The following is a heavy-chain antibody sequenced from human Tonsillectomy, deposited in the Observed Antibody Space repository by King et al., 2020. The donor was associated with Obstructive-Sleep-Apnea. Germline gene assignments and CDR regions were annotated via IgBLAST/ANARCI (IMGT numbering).Heavy chain of an antibody. CDR3: AKDIREMAPVYYGMDV. D-gene: IGHD5-24*01. CDR1: GFTFDDYA. J-gene: IGHJ6*02. CDR2: ISWNSGSI. Sequence: VQLVESGGGLVQPGRSLRLSCAASGFTFDDYAMHWVRQAPGKGLEWVSGISWNSGSIGYADSVKGRFAISRDNAKNSLYLQMNSLRAEDTALYYCAKDIREMAPVYYGMDVWGQGTTVTVSS. V-gene: IGHV3-9*01.